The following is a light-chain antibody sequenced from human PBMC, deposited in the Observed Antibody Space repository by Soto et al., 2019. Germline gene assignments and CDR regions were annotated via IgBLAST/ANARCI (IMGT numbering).Light chain of an antibody. J-gene: IGKJ1*01. V-gene: IGKV1-5*01. Sequence: IQLTQSPSSLSTSVRDRVTITCRASQTISSWLAWYQQKPGKAPKLLIFDASTLESGVPSRFSGSGYGTEFTLTINSLQPEDFGTYYCQQYHTFWTFGQGTKVDIK. CDR2: DAS. CDR1: QTISSW. CDR3: QQYHTFWT.